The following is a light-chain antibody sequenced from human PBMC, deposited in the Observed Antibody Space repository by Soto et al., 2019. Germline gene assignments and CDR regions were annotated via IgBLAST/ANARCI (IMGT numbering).Light chain of an antibody. CDR3: LHTSTFPTT. Sequence: DIQMTQSPSSVSASVGDRFTITCRASQDIGNFLAWYQQTPGKAPRLLIHGASSLSRGIPSSFSACGSGTRFTPAITGLQPKDLPTYFCLHTSTFPTTFGQGTKV. V-gene: IGKV1-12*01. J-gene: IGKJ1*01. CDR2: GAS. CDR1: QDIGNF.